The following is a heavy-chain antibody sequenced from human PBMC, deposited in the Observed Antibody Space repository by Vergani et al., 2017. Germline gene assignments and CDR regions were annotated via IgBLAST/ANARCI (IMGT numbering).Heavy chain of an antibody. V-gene: IGHV1-69*13. CDR2: IIPIFGTT. J-gene: IGHJ4*02. D-gene: IGHD3-22*01. CDR1: GGTFSSNS. Sequence: QGQLAQSGAEVKKPGSSVKVSCKASGGTFSSNSISWVRQAPGQGLEWMGRIIPIFGTTSYAQKFQGRVTILADESTSTAYMELSSLRSEDTAVSYCARSSGYYSYYFDFWGQGTLVTVSS. CDR3: ARSSGYYSYYFDF.